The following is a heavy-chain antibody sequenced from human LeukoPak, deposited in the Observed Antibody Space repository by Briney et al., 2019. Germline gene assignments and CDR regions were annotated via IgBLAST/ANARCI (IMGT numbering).Heavy chain of an antibody. J-gene: IGHJ5*02. V-gene: IGHV1-18*01. D-gene: IGHD2-15*01. Sequence: ASVTVSCKASGYTFNNYGISWVRQAPGQGLDWMGWISVYSGNTDYAQKLQGRVTMTTDTSTSTAYMELRSLRSDDTAVYYCAGIRDCGDNSCHSRVGQNGDNWFDPWGQGTLLTVSS. CDR3: AGIRDCGDNSCHSRVGQNGDNWFDP. CDR2: ISVYSGNT. CDR1: GYTFNNYG.